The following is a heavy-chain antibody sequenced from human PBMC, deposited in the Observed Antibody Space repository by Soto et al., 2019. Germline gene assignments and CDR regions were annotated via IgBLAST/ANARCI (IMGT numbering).Heavy chain of an antibody. D-gene: IGHD3-16*01. CDR2: IDPSGGVT. J-gene: IGHJ4*02. CDR3: AIDVSGHDYYEAIRYYFYH. Sequence: ASVKVSCKASGYTFTKFHIHWVRQAPGQGLEWMGMIDPSGGVTRDAQRFQGRITMTSDTSTSSVYMEMRGLTSEDTAVYYCAIDVSGHDYYEAIRYYFYHWGPGTLVTVSS. CDR1: GYTFTKFH. V-gene: IGHV1-46*01.